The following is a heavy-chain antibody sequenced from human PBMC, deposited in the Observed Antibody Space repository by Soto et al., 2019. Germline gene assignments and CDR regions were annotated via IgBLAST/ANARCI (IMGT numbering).Heavy chain of an antibody. CDR1: GYSFTSYW. V-gene: IGHV5-51*01. Sequence: LGESLKISCKGSGYSFTSYWIGWVRQMPGKGLEWMGIIYPGDSDTRYSPSFQGQVTISADKSISTAYLQWSSLKASDTAMYYCARGVVVVPAAMEYYYYMDVWGKGTTVTVSS. J-gene: IGHJ6*03. D-gene: IGHD2-2*01. CDR3: ARGVVVVPAAMEYYYYMDV. CDR2: IYPGDSDT.